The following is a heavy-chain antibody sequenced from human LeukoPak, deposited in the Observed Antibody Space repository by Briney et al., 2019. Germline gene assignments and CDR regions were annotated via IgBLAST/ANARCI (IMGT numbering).Heavy chain of an antibody. J-gene: IGHJ4*02. CDR3: AREDSSGYYEPFDY. CDR2: IYTSGST. CDR1: GGSISSYY. D-gene: IGHD3-22*01. Sequence: SETLSLTCTVSGGSISSYYWSWIRQPAGKGREWIGRIYTSGSTNYNPSLKSRVTMSVDTSKNQFSLKLSSVTAADTAVYYCAREDSSGYYEPFDYWGQGTLVTVPS. V-gene: IGHV4-4*07.